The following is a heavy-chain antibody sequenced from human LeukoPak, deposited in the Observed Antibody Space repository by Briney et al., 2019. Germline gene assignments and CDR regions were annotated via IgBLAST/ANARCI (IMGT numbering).Heavy chain of an antibody. CDR3: AKGPHRYYFDY. CDR2: ISYDGSNK. J-gene: IGHJ4*02. V-gene: IGHV3-30*18. CDR1: GFTFSSYG. Sequence: PGGSLRLSCAASGFTFSSYGMHWVRQAPGKGLEWVAVISYDGSNKYYADSVKGRFTISRDNSKNTLYLHMNSLRAEDTAVYFCAKGPHRYYFDYWGQGTLVTVSS.